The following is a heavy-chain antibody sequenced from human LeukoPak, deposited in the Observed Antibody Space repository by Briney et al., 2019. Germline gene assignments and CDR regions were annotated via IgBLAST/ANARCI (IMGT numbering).Heavy chain of an antibody. CDR2: IIPIFGTA. Sequence: ASVKVSCKASGGTFSSYAISWVRQAPGQGLEWMGRIIPIFGTANSAQKFQGRVTITTDESTSTAYMELSSLRSEDTAVYYCAREEAAAALPFDYCGQGTLVTVSS. CDR1: GGTFSSYA. J-gene: IGHJ4*02. CDR3: AREEAAAALPFDY. D-gene: IGHD6-13*01. V-gene: IGHV1-69*05.